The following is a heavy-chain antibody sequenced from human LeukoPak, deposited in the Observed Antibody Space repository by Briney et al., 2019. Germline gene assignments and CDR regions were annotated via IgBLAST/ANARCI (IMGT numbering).Heavy chain of an antibody. V-gene: IGHV1-2*02. D-gene: IGHD2-15*01. CDR2: INPNSGDT. CDR3: ARGPLEYCSGGSCYSGRNWFDP. Sequence: GESLKISCKGSGYSFTGYYLHWVRQAPGQGLEWMGWINPNSGDTNYAQKFQGSVTMTRDTSISTAYMNLRRLTSDDTAMYYCARGPLEYCSGGSCYSGRNWFDPWGQGTLVTVSS. J-gene: IGHJ5*02. CDR1: GYSFTGYY.